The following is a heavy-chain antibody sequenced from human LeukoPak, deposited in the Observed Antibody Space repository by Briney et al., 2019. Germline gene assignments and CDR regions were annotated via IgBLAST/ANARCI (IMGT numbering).Heavy chain of an antibody. D-gene: IGHD2-15*01. CDR1: GGSISSSSYY. J-gene: IGHJ6*03. CDR2: IYYSGST. Sequence: SETLSLTCTVSGGSISSSSYYWGWIRQPPGKGLEWNGSIYYSGSTYYNPSLKSRVTISVDTSKNQFSLKLSSVTAADTAVYYCARAVVAATFYYYYYYMDVWGKGTTVTVSS. CDR3: ARAVVAATFYYYYYYMDV. V-gene: IGHV4-39*01.